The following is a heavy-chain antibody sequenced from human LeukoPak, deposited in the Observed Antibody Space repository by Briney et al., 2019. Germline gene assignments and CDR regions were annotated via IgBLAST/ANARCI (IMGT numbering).Heavy chain of an antibody. Sequence: GASVKVSCKASGYTFTGYYMHWVRQAPGQGLEWMGIINPSGGSTSYAQKFQGRVTMTRDTSTSTVYMELSSLRSGDTAVYYCARDGQWLVHYFQHWGQGTLVTVSS. V-gene: IGHV1-46*01. CDR3: ARDGQWLVHYFQH. D-gene: IGHD6-19*01. CDR2: INPSGGST. CDR1: GYTFTGYY. J-gene: IGHJ1*01.